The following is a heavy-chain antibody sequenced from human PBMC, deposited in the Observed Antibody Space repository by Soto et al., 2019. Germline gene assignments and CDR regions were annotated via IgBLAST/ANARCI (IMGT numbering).Heavy chain of an antibody. J-gene: IGHJ6*02. Sequence: GESLKISCKGSGYSFTSYWISWVRQMPGKGPEWMGRIDPSDSYTNYSPSFQGHVTISADKSISTAYLQWSSLKASDTAVYYCARREQTELYCSGGSCYHEYYYYGMDVWGQGTTVTVSS. CDR3: ARREQTELYCSGGSCYHEYYYYGMDV. CDR2: IDPSDSYT. D-gene: IGHD2-15*01. V-gene: IGHV5-10-1*01. CDR1: GYSFTSYW.